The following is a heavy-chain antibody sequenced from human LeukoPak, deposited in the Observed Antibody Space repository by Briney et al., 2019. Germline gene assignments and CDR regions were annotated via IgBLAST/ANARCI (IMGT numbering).Heavy chain of an antibody. CDR1: RFTFTRHS. CDR2: TGLESVHT. J-gene: IGHJ4*02. Sequence: GGSLRLSCAASRFTFTRHSMSWVRQAPGKGLEWVSTTGLESVHTLCADSVQGRFTVSRDNSRNTLDLQMDNLTVDDTAIYYCVRGDDIGKHPTRAYYFDIWGQGTLVSVSS. V-gene: IGHV3-23*01. CDR3: VRGDDIGKHPTRAYYFDI. D-gene: IGHD3-10*01.